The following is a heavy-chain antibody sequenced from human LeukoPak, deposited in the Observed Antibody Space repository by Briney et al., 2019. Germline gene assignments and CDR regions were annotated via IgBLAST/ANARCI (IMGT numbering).Heavy chain of an antibody. Sequence: GGSLRLSCAASGLTFSTSGMHWVRHAPGKGLEWVGIIQYDESDKYYADSVRGRFTMSRDNSKNTLYLQMNSLRAEDTAVYYCAREGGITVAGKFDSWGQGTLVTVSS. D-gene: IGHD6-19*01. CDR2: IQYDESDK. CDR3: AREGGITVAGKFDS. V-gene: IGHV3-30*02. CDR1: GLTFSTSG. J-gene: IGHJ4*02.